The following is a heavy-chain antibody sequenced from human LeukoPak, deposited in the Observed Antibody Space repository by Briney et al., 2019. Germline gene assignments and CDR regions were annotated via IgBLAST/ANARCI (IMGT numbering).Heavy chain of an antibody. CDR1: GFTFSNYA. CDR3: ARDPSADYGMDV. Sequence: GGSLRLSCAASGFTFSNYAMSWVRQAPGKGLEWVSSISSSSSYIYYADSVKGRFTISRDNAKNSLYLQMNSLRAEDTAVYYCARDPSADYGMDVWGQGTTVTVSS. J-gene: IGHJ6*02. V-gene: IGHV3-21*01. D-gene: IGHD3-3*01. CDR2: ISSSSSYI.